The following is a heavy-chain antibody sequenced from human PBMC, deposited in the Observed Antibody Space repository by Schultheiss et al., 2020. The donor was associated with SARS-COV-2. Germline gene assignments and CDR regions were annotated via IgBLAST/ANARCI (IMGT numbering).Heavy chain of an antibody. J-gene: IGHJ4*02. Sequence: GGSLRLSCAASGFTFSDHYMDWVRQAPGKGLEWVAVIWYDGSNKYYADSVKGRFTISRDNAKNSLDLQMNSLRVDDTAVYYCVKEGEEMGTSWGQGTLVTVSS. CDR1: GFTFSDHY. D-gene: IGHD1-1*01. V-gene: IGHV3-33*03. CDR2: IWYDGSNK. CDR3: VKEGEEMGTS.